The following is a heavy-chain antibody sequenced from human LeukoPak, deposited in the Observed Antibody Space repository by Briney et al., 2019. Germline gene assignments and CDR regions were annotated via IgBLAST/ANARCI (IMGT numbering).Heavy chain of an antibody. Sequence: GGSLRLSCAASGFTFSSYSMNWVRRAPGKGLEWVSSISSSSSYIYYADSVKGRFTISRDNAKNSLYLQMNSLRAEDTAVYYCARDLRKSTIFGVVPATPKNWFDPWGQGTLVTVSS. CDR2: ISSSSSYI. CDR3: ARDLRKSTIFGVVPATPKNWFDP. CDR1: GFTFSSYS. J-gene: IGHJ5*02. V-gene: IGHV3-21*01. D-gene: IGHD3-3*01.